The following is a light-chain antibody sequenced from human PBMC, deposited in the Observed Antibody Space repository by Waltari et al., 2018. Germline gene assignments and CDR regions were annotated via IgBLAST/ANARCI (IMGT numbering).Light chain of an antibody. CDR3: QQLSNSIFT. CDR1: QSVRIY. V-gene: IGKV3-11*01. Sequence: EIVLTQSPYTLSLSPGERATLTCRASQSVRIYLAWYQHKPGPAPRLLIYDASKRATGIPARFSGSGSGTDFTLTISSLEPEDFAVYYCQQLSNSIFTFGPGTKVDIK. CDR2: DAS. J-gene: IGKJ3*01.